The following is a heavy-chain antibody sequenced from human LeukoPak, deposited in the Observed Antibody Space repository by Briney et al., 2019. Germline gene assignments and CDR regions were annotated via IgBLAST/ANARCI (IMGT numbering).Heavy chain of an antibody. CDR3: ARVARVDFGVVTYYYYMDV. V-gene: IGHV4-38-2*01. CDR1: GYSISSGYY. CDR2: IYHSGST. D-gene: IGHD3-3*01. J-gene: IGHJ6*03. Sequence: SETLSLTCAVSGYSISSGYYWGWIRQPPGKGLEWIGSIYHSGSTYYNPSLKSRVTISVDTSKNQFSLKLSSVTAADTAVYYCARVARVDFGVVTYYYYMDVWGKGTTVTVSS.